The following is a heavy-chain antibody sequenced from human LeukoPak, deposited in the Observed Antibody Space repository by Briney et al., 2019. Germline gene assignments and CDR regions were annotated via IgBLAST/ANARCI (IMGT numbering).Heavy chain of an antibody. CDR3: AREPVLAGDYYYYGMDV. J-gene: IGHJ6*02. Sequence: ASVKVSCKASGYTFPGYYMHWVRQAPGQGLEWMGWINPNSGGTNYAQKFQGRVTMTRDTSISTAYMELSRLRSDDTAVYYCAREPVLAGDYYYYGMDVWGQGTAVTVSS. V-gene: IGHV1-2*02. D-gene: IGHD1-14*01. CDR2: INPNSGGT. CDR1: GYTFPGYY.